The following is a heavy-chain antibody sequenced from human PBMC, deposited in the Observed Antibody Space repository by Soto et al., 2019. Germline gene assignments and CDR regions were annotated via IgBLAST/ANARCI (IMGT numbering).Heavy chain of an antibody. D-gene: IGHD4-4*01. Sequence: QVQLVQSGAEMKEPGSSVKVSCKTSGGTFSSAAISWLRQAPGQGLEWMGGIIPLFRTPDYAQKFQGRVTIAADESTSTAYMELSSLRSEDTAVYYCARDNDRLQLGGNYYYILDVWGQGPPITVSS. J-gene: IGHJ6*02. CDR2: IIPLFRTP. CDR3: ARDNDRLQLGGNYYYILDV. V-gene: IGHV1-69*12. CDR1: GGTFSSAA.